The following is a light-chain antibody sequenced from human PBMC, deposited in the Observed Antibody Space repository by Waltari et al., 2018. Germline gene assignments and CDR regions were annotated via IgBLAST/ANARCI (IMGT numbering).Light chain of an antibody. CDR1: ISDVGTYNL. CDR2: EDN. V-gene: IGLV2-23*02. CDR3: CTYVGRTTFHVT. J-gene: IGLJ2*01. Sequence: QSALTQPASVSGSPGQSITLSCTGTISDVGTYNLVSWYQQHPGNAPKLIIYEDNKRPSGVSDRLSGSKSGNTASLTISGLQAEDEADYYCCTYVGRTTFHVTFGGGTKLTVL.